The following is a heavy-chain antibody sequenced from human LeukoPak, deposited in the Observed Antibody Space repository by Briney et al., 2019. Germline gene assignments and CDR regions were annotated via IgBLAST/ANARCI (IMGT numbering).Heavy chain of an antibody. CDR2: INHSGST. CDR3: ARYDFWSGYCLDY. D-gene: IGHD3-3*01. V-gene: IGHV4-34*01. CDR1: GRSFSGYY. Sequence: SETLSLTCAVYGRSFSGYYWSWIRQPPGKGLEWIGEINHSGSTNYNPSLKSRVTISVDTSKNQFSLKLSSVTAADTAVYYCARYDFWSGYCLDYWGQGTLVTVSS. J-gene: IGHJ4*02.